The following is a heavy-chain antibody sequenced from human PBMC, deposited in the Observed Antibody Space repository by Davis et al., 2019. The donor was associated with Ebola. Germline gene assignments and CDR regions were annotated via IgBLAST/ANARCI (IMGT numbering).Heavy chain of an antibody. CDR1: GGSFSGYY. J-gene: IGHJ6*02. V-gene: IGHV4-34*01. CDR3: ARVSDGIAAAGPNYYYYGMDV. CDR2: INHSGST. D-gene: IGHD6-13*01. Sequence: MPSETLSLTCAVYGGSFSGYYWSWIRQPPGKGLEWIGEINHSGSTNYNPSLKSRVTISVDTSKNQFSLKLSSVTAADTAVYYCARVSDGIAAAGPNYYYYGMDVWGQGTTVTVSS.